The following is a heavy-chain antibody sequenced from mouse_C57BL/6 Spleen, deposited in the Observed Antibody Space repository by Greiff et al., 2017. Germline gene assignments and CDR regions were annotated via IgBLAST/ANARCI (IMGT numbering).Heavy chain of an antibody. CDR2: FTMYSDAT. CDR3: AGGGKENYYAMDY. Sequence: LVESGAELVRPGSSVKLSCKDSYFAFMASAMHWVKQRPGHGLEWIGSFTMYSDATEYSENFKGKATLTANTSSSTAYMELSSLTSEDSAVYYCAGGGKENYYAMDYWGQGTSVTVSS. V-gene: IGHV1-49*01. D-gene: IGHD1-3*01. J-gene: IGHJ4*01. CDR1: YFAFMASA.